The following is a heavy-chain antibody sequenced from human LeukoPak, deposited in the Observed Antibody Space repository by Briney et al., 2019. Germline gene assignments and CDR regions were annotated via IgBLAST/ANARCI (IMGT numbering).Heavy chain of an antibody. J-gene: IGHJ4*02. D-gene: IGHD2-15*01. V-gene: IGHV4-59*01. Sequence: SETLSLTCTVSGGSISSYYWSWIRQPPGKGLEWIGYIYYSGSTNYNPSLKSRVTISVDTSKNQFSLKLSSVTAADTAVYYCARARAVCSGGSCYSRHLDYWGQGTLVTVSS. CDR2: IYYSGST. CDR3: ARARAVCSGGSCYSRHLDY. CDR1: GGSISSYY.